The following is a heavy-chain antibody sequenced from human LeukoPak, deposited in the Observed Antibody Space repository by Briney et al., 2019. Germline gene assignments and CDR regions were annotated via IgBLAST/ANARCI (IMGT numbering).Heavy chain of an antibody. CDR1: GFTVSSNY. CDR3: AKMWGDGAFDS. V-gene: IGHV3-53*01. J-gene: IGHJ4*02. D-gene: IGHD3-10*01. Sequence: GGSLRLSCAASGFTVSSNYMSWVRQAPGKGLEWVSVIYSGGSTYYADSVKGRFTISRDNSKNTLDLQMNSLRGEDTAVYYCAKMWGDGAFDSWGQGTLVTVSS. CDR2: IYSGGST.